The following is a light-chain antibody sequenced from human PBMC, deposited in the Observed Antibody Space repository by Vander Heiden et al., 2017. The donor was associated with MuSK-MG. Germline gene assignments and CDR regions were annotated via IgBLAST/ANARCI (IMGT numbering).Light chain of an antibody. CDR3: SSHTSSSTWV. CDR1: SRDVGGYNY. Sequence: QSALTQPASVSGSPGQSITISCTGTSRDVGGYNYVSWYQQHPGKAPKLMIYEVSNRPSGVSNRFSGSKSGNTASLSISGLQAEDEADYYCSSHTSSSTWVFGGGTKLTVL. J-gene: IGLJ3*02. CDR2: EVS. V-gene: IGLV2-14*01.